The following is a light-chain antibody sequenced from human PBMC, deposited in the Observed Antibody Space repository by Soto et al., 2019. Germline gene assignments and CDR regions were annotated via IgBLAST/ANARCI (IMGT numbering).Light chain of an antibody. V-gene: IGKV3-20*01. CDR1: QSISSSY. CDR3: QQYGSSRT. CDR2: SAS. J-gene: IGKJ1*01. Sequence: EIVLTQSPGTLSLSPGERATLSCRASQSISSSYLAWYQQKPGQAPRLLIYSASSRATGIPDRFSGSGSGTDFTLTISRQEPEDFAVYYCQQYGSSRTFGQGTKLEIK.